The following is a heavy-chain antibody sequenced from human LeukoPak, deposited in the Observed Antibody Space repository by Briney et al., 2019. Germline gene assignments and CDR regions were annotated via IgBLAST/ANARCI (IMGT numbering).Heavy chain of an antibody. CDR1: GGSISIYY. V-gene: IGHV4-59*01. D-gene: IGHD7-27*01. Sequence: PSETLSLTCTVSGGSISIYYWSWIRQPPGKGLEWIGYIYYSGSTNYNPSLKSRVTISVDTSKNQFSLKLSSVTAADTAVYYCARDGEEFDAFDIWGQGTMVTVSS. J-gene: IGHJ3*02. CDR3: ARDGEEFDAFDI. CDR2: IYYSGST.